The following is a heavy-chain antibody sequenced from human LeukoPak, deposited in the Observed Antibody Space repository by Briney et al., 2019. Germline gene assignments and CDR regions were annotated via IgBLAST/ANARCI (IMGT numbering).Heavy chain of an antibody. J-gene: IGHJ1*01. CDR1: GFVFRNYF. CDR2: INPDGRDT. D-gene: IGHD2-21*02. CDR3: TSWGDTTAEYFQR. Sequence: GGSLRLSCAASGFVFRNYFMSWVRQAPGKGLEWVAHINPDGRDTYYVDSVKGRFTISRDNAQNSMYLQMNSLRVEDTAVYYCTSWGDTTAEYFQRWGQGTLVTVSS. V-gene: IGHV3-7*01.